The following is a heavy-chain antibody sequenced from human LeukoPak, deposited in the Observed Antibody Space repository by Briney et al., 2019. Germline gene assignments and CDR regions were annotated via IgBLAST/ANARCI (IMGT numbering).Heavy chain of an antibody. V-gene: IGHV4-30-2*02. CDR2: IYHSGST. Sequence: SQTLSLTCAVSGGSISSGGYSWSWIRQPPGKGLEWIGYIYHSGSTYYNPSLKSRVTISVDRSKNQFSLKLTSVTAADTAVYYCARYLSSGLDYWGQGTWLTVSS. D-gene: IGHD3-10*01. CDR3: ARYLSSGLDY. J-gene: IGHJ4*02. CDR1: GGSISSGGYS.